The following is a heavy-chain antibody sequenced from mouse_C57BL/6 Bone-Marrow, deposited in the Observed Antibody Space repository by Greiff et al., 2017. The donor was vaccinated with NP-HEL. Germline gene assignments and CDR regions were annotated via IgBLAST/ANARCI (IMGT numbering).Heavy chain of an antibody. CDR3: ARGEVTSMDY. CDR1: GYTFTSYW. D-gene: IGHD2-2*01. J-gene: IGHJ4*01. CDR2: IYPGNSDT. Sequence: EVQLQQSGTVLARPGASVKMSCKTSGYTFTSYWMHWVKQRPGQGLEWIGAIYPGNSDTSYNQKFKGKATLTVDKSSSTAYMELRSLTSEDSAVYYCARGEVTSMDYWGQGTSVTVSS. V-gene: IGHV1-5*01.